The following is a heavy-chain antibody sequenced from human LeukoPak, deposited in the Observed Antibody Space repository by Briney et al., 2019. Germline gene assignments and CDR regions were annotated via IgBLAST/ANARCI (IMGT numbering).Heavy chain of an antibody. V-gene: IGHV3-33*01. Sequence: GGSLRLSCAASGFTFRSYGMHWVRQAPGKGLEWVAVIWYDGSNKYYADSVKGRFTISRDNSKNTLYLQMNSLRAEDTAVYYCARGGGYSHFDYWGQGTLVTVSS. CDR1: GFTFRSYG. CDR2: IWYDGSNK. J-gene: IGHJ4*02. CDR3: ARGGGYSHFDY. D-gene: IGHD5-12*01.